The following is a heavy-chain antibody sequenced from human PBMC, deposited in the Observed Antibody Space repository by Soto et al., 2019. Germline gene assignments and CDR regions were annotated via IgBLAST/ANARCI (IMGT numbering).Heavy chain of an antibody. V-gene: IGHV1-18*01. CDR1: VCTFASYG. J-gene: IGHJ6*02. CDR3: ARGEGTPPLRFLEWRLGDYYYSGMDV. Sequence: SVKVSCKASVCTFASYGISWVRQAPRQGLEWMGWISAYNGNTNYAQKLQGRVTMTTDTSTSTAYMELRSLRSDDTAVYYCARGEGTPPLRFLEWRLGDYYYSGMDVSGQGNTVTVSS. D-gene: IGHD3-3*01. CDR2: ISAYNGNT.